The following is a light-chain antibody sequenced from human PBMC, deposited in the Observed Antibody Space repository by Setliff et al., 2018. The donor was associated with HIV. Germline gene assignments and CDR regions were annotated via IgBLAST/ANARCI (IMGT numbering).Light chain of an antibody. Sequence: QSVLTQPLSVSGAPGQRVSISCTGSSANIGSIYDVHWYQHLPGTAPKLLTYDNSNRPSGVPDRFSGSKSGTSASLAITGLQAEDEADYYCQSYDSSLSGYVFGTGTKVTVL. J-gene: IGLJ1*01. V-gene: IGLV1-40*01. CDR2: DNS. CDR3: QSYDSSLSGYV. CDR1: SANIGSIYD.